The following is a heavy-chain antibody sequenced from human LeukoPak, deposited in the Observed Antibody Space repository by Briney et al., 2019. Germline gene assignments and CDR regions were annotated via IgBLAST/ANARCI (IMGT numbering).Heavy chain of an antibody. D-gene: IGHD6-19*01. J-gene: IGHJ4*02. CDR1: GSTFDDYG. V-gene: IGHV3-20*04. CDR3: VRIAVGGTWDY. CDR2: INWNGGDT. Sequence: GGSLRLSCAASGSTFDDYGMSWVRQAPGKGLEWVAGINWNGGDTGYADSVKGRFTISRDNAKNSLYLQMNSLRAEDTALYSCVRIAVGGTWDYWGQGTLVTVSS.